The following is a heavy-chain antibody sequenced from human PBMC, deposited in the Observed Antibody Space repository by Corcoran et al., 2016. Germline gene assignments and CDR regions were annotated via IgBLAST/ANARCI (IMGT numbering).Heavy chain of an antibody. V-gene: IGHV5-51*01. D-gene: IGHD3-22*01. CDR1: GYSFTSYW. CDR3: ARRNVEEFSYYDSSGYAGGGFDY. J-gene: IGHJ4*02. CDR2: IYPGDSDT. Sequence: EVQLVQSGAEVKKPGESLKISCKGSGYSFTSYWIGWVRQTPGKGLEWMGIIYPGDSDTRYSPSFQGQVTISADKSISTAYLQWSSLKASDTAMYYCARRNVEEFSYYDSSGYAGGGFDYWGQGTLVTVSS.